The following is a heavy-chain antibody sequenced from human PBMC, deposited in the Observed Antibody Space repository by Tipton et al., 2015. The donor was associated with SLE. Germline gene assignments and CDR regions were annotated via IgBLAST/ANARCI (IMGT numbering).Heavy chain of an antibody. V-gene: IGHV3-53*01. D-gene: IGHD6-25*01. CDR1: GFYVDSNH. CDR2: IYSGGSI. J-gene: IGHJ5*02. Sequence: QLVQSGGGLVQPGGSLRLSCAASGFYVDSNHTSWVRQAPGKGLEWVSVIYSGGSIYYADSVKGRFTISRDNAKNSLYLQMNSLRAEDTAVYYCAKSFYSSSGWFDPWGQGTLVTVSS. CDR3: AKSFYSSSGWFDP.